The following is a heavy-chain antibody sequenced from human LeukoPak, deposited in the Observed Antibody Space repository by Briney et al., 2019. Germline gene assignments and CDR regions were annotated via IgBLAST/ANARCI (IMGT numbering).Heavy chain of an antibody. V-gene: IGHV3-30-3*01. Sequence: GRSLRLSCAASGFTLNTYAMHWVRQAPGRGLEWVAVISHDSSNYYYADSVKGRFTISRDNSRNSLYLQMNSLRAEDTALYYCAKDTIGSGVYPYFDYWGQGTLVTVSS. CDR3: AKDTIGSGVYPYFDY. D-gene: IGHD3-10*01. CDR2: ISHDSSNY. CDR1: GFTLNTYA. J-gene: IGHJ4*02.